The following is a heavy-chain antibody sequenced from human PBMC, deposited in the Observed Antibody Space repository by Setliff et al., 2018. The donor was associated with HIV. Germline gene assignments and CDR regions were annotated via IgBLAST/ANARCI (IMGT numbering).Heavy chain of an antibody. V-gene: IGHV1-46*01. Sequence: ASVKVSCKPSGYSFTNYYMHWVRQAPGQGLEWMGVINPTGGRTRNTQKFQGRVAMTRDTSTSTVYMELSGLSSEDTAVYYCASDYYDSSGYPQGAFDVWGQGTMVTVSS. CDR1: GYSFTNYY. CDR2: INPTGGRT. CDR3: ASDYYDSSGYPQGAFDV. D-gene: IGHD3-22*01. J-gene: IGHJ3*01.